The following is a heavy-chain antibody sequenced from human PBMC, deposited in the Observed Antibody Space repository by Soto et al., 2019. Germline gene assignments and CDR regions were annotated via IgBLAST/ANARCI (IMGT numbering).Heavy chain of an antibody. CDR1: GGTFSSYT. CDR3: ASPGYCSGGSCSGVDY. CDR2: IIPILGIA. V-gene: IGHV1-69*02. Sequence: QVQLVQSGAEVKKPGSSVKVSCKASGGTFSSYTISWVRQAPGQGLEWMGRIIPILGIANYAQKFQGRVTITADKSTSTADMELSSLRSEDTAVYYCASPGYCSGGSCSGVDYWGQGTLVTVSS. J-gene: IGHJ4*02. D-gene: IGHD2-15*01.